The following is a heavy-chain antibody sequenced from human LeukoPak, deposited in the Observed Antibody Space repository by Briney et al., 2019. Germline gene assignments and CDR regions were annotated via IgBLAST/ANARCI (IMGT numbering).Heavy chain of an antibody. CDR2: IKSDGSDT. D-gene: IGHD5-18*01. CDR3: ARGVRGGYHDY. CDR1: GFTFSGYW. J-gene: IGHJ4*02. V-gene: IGHV3-74*01. Sequence: PGGSLRLSCAASGFTFSGYWMHWVRHAQGKGLVWVSRIKSDGSDTGYADSVKGRFTISRDNAKNTLYLQMNSLRAEDTAVYYCARGVRGGYHDYWGQGTLVTVSS.